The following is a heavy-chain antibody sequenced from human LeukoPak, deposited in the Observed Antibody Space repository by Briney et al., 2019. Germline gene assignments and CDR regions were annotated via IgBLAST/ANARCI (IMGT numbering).Heavy chain of an antibody. J-gene: IGHJ5*02. CDR2: MYSSGTT. Sequence: SETLSLTCTVSGGSISITRYYWGWIRQPPGKGLEWIASMYSSGTTYYNPSLKSRVTISVDTSKNQFSLKLSSVTAADTAVYYCATHFNVLRYFDWSQGGFDPWGQGTLVTVSS. D-gene: IGHD3-9*01. CDR3: ATHFNVLRYFDWSQGGFDP. CDR1: GGSISITRYY. V-gene: IGHV4-39*07.